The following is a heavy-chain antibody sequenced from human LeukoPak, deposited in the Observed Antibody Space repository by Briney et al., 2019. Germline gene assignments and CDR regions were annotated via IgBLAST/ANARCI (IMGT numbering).Heavy chain of an antibody. V-gene: IGHV4-31*03. J-gene: IGHJ4*02. Sequence: PSETLSLTCTVSGASISSGGYYWSWIRQHPGKGLEWIGYISYSGSTYYNPSLKSRVTISVDTSKNQFSLKLNSVTAADTAVYYCAKQAVEGWYLRQFDYWGQGTLVTVSS. CDR2: ISYSGST. CDR1: GASISSGGYY. CDR3: AKQAVEGWYLRQFDY. D-gene: IGHD2-15*01.